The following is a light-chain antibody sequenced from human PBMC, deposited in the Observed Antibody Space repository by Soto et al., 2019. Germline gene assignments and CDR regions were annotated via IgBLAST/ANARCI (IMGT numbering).Light chain of an antibody. V-gene: IGKV1-12*01. Sequence: DIQMTQSPSCIVTSVRDNITLTCRASQGLKFLAWYEQKPGKAARLLIYEATNLQSGVPPRFSGSGSGTDFTLTISSLQPEDFATYFCQQANSFPITFGQGTRLE. J-gene: IGKJ5*01. CDR2: EAT. CDR3: QQANSFPIT. CDR1: QGLKF.